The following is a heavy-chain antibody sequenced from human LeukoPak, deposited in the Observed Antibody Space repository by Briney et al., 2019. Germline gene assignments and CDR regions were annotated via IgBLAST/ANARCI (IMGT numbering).Heavy chain of an antibody. Sequence: SVKVSCKASGGTFSSYAISWVRQAPGQGLEWMGRIIPILGIANYAQKFQGRVTITADKSTSTAYMELSSLRSEDTAVYYCARETPVVTYYYDSSGYYPLVYWGQGTLVTVSS. V-gene: IGHV1-69*04. CDR2: IIPILGIA. CDR1: GGTFSSYA. D-gene: IGHD3-22*01. CDR3: ARETPVVTYYYDSSGYYPLVY. J-gene: IGHJ4*02.